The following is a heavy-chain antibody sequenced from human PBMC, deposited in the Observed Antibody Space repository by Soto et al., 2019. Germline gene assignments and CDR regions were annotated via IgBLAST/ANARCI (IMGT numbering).Heavy chain of an antibody. CDR3: ARAGGAYSSGYYFDAFDI. D-gene: IGHD3-22*01. CDR2: IIPIFGTA. CDR1: GGTFSSYA. J-gene: IGHJ3*02. V-gene: IGHV1-69*01. Sequence: QVQLVQSGAEVKKPGSSVKVSCKASGGTFSSYAISWVRQAPGQGLEWMGGIIPIFGTANYAQKFQGRVTITADESTSTAYMELSSLRSEDTAVYYCARAGGAYSSGYYFDAFDIWGQGTMVTVSS.